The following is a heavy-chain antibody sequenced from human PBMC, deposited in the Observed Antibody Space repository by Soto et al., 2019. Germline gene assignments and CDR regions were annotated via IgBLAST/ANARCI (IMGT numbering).Heavy chain of an antibody. CDR3: ATAPTAPGKFELDY. V-gene: IGHV3-30*03. D-gene: IGHD6-13*01. CDR1: GFTFSSYG. Sequence: QVQLVESGGGVVQPGRSLRLSCAASGFTFSSYGMHWVRQAPGKGLEWVAVISYDGSNKYYADYVKGRFTISRDNSKNTLYLQMNSLRAEDTAVYYCATAPTAPGKFELDYWGQGTLVTVSS. J-gene: IGHJ4*02. CDR2: ISYDGSNK.